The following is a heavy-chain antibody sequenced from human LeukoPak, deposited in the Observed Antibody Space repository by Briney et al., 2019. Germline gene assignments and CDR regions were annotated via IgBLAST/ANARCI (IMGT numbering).Heavy chain of an antibody. Sequence: PGRSLRLSCAASGFTFDDYAMHWVRQAPGKGLEWVSGTSWNSGSIGYADSVKGRFTISRDNAKNSLYLQMNSLRAEDTALYYCAKDSQFFPYSYGNYLDYWGQGTLVTVSS. CDR3: AKDSQFFPYSYGNYLDY. V-gene: IGHV3-9*01. CDR1: GFTFDDYA. D-gene: IGHD5-18*01. CDR2: TSWNSGSI. J-gene: IGHJ4*02.